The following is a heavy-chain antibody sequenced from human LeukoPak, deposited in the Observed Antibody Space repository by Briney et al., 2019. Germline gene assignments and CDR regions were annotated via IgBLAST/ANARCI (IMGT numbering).Heavy chain of an antibody. CDR3: ARGQGGNYYLNYFDY. D-gene: IGHD1-26*01. CDR1: GGSISSYY. J-gene: IGHJ4*02. Sequence: PSETLSLTCTVSGGSISSYYWSWIRQPPGKGLEWIGHFYYSGSTNYNPSLKSRVTISVDTSRNQFSLKLTSVTAADTAVYYCARGQGGNYYLNYFDYWGQGALVTVSS. CDR2: FYYSGST. V-gene: IGHV4-59*01.